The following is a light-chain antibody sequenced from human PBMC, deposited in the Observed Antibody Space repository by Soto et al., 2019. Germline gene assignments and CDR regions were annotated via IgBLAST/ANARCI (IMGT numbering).Light chain of an antibody. V-gene: IGKV3-11*01. CDR2: DAS. Sequence: EIVLTQSPATLSLSPGERATLSCRASQTISSYLLWYQQKPGQAPRLLIYDASNRATGIPARFSGSGSETDFTLTISSPEPEDFAVYYCQHRMNWPLTFGQGTRLEIK. CDR3: QHRMNWPLT. CDR1: QTISSY. J-gene: IGKJ5*01.